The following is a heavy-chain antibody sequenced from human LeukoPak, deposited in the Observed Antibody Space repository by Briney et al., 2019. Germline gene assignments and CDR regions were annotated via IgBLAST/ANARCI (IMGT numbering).Heavy chain of an antibody. CDR3: ARDHYYDSTGYYYSGAFDI. J-gene: IGHJ3*02. CDR1: GFTFSSYW. D-gene: IGHD3-22*01. CDR2: ISSSSSYI. Sequence: PGGSLRLSCAASGFTFSSYWMNWVRQAPGKGLEWVSSISSSSSYIYYAGSVKGRFTISRDNAKNSLYLQMNSLRAEDTAVYYCARDHYYDSTGYYYSGAFDIWGQGTMVTVSS. V-gene: IGHV3-21*01.